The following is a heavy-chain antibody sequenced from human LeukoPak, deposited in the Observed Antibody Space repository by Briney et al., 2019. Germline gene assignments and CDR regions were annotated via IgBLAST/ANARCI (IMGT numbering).Heavy chain of an antibody. D-gene: IGHD6-13*01. Sequence: GGSLRLSCAASGFTLSSYAMAWVRQAPGRGLEWVSSVDGGGGGTYYADSVKGRFTISRDNSKDTLYLQMNGLRAEDTAVYFCAKQSAGSAAWYSLHYDFWGQGTLVTVSS. CDR3: AKQSAGSAAWYSLHYDF. CDR2: VDGGGGGT. V-gene: IGHV3-23*01. J-gene: IGHJ4*02. CDR1: GFTLSSYA.